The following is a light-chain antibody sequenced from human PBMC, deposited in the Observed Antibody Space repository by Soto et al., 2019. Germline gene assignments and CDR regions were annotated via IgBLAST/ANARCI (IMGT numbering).Light chain of an antibody. V-gene: IGLV1-40*01. CDR1: SSNIGAGYD. J-gene: IGLJ3*02. CDR3: QSYDSSLGEV. CDR2: GNS. Sequence: QSVLTQPPSVSGAPGQRVTISCTGSSSNIGAGYDVHWYQQLPGTAPKLLIYGNSNRPSGVPDRFSGSKSGTSASLAITGLQPEDEADYYCQSYDSSLGEVFGGGTKLTVL.